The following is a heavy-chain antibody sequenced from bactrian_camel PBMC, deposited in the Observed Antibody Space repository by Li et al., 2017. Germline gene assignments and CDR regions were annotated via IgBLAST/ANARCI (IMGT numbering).Heavy chain of an antibody. CDR2: FYPGNGST. Sequence: HVQLVESGGGSVQAGGSVRLSCVAHRFTAIFNCMAWFRQAPGKEREEVATFYPGNGSTYYADSVKGRFTTSQDNAKNTVSLQINSLKTEDTALYYCATTLCSVIECYGMDYWGKGTQVTVS. J-gene: IGHJ7*01. CDR1: RFTAIFNC. D-gene: IGHD3*01. V-gene: IGHV3S1*01.